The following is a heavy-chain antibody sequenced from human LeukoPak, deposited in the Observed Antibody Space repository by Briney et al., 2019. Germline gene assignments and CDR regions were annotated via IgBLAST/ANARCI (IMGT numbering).Heavy chain of an antibody. V-gene: IGHV4-59*12. J-gene: IGHJ5*02. D-gene: IGHD2/OR15-2a*01. Sequence: SETLSLTCTVSGGSISGYYWTWIRQPPGRGLEWIGYIYYSGGTNYNPSLKSRVTISLDTSKNQFSLKLSSVTAADTAVSYCAREGPGENIGTPLSSWGQGTRVTVSS. CDR2: IYYSGGT. CDR3: AREGPGENIGTPLSS. CDR1: GGSISGYY.